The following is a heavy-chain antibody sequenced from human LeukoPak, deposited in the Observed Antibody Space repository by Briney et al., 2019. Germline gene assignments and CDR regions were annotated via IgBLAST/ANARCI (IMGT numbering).Heavy chain of an antibody. V-gene: IGHV3-53*01. D-gene: IGHD1-26*01. Sequence: GGSLRLSCAASGFTVSSNYMSWVRQAPGKGLEWVSVIYSGGSTYYADSVKGRFTISRDNSKNTLYLQMNSLRAEDTAVYYCARDRSGSPWGTDYYYGMDVWGQGTTVTVSS. J-gene: IGHJ6*02. CDR3: ARDRSGSPWGTDYYYGMDV. CDR1: GFTVSSNY. CDR2: IYSGGST.